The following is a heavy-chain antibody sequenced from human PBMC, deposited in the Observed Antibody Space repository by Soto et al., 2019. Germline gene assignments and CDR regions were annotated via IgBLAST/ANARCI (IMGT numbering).Heavy chain of an antibody. J-gene: IGHJ4*02. V-gene: IGHV3-9*01. Sequence: EVQLVESGGVLVQPGRSLRLSCAASGFTFDSYGMLWVRQVPGKGLEWVSGITSNSDTTGYADSVKGRFTISRDNAKNSLYLQMNSLRVEDTAFYFCAKDRGSLLGVITEWGQGTLVTVSS. CDR3: AKDRGSLLGVITE. CDR2: ITSNSDTT. D-gene: IGHD3-10*01. CDR1: GFTFDSYG.